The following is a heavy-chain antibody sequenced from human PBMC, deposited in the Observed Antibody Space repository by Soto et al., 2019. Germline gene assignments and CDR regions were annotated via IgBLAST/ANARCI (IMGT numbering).Heavy chain of an antibody. V-gene: IGHV1-18*01. CDR2: ISAYNGNT. CDR1: GYTFTSYG. Sequence: GASVKVSCKASGYTFTSYGISWVRQAPGQGLEWMGWISAYNGNTNYAQKLQGRVTMTTDTSTSTAYMELRSLRSDDTAVYYCARSLDYYDFWSGYGNPQYSDDWGQGTRVTVSS. CDR3: ARSLDYYDFWSGYGNPQYSDD. J-gene: IGHJ4*02. D-gene: IGHD3-3*01.